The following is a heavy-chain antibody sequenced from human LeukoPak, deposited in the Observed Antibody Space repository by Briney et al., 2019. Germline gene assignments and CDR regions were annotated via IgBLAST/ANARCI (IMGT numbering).Heavy chain of an antibody. D-gene: IGHD3-22*01. V-gene: IGHV4-4*02. Sequence: SETLSLTCAVSGGSISSGNWWSWVRQPPGKGLEWIGEIYHSGSTNYNPSLKSRVTISVDKSKNQFSLKLSSVTAADTAVYYCAVRGRGSSGYHWGQGTLVTVSS. CDR1: GGSISSGNW. CDR3: AVRGRGSSGYH. J-gene: IGHJ5*02. CDR2: IYHSGST.